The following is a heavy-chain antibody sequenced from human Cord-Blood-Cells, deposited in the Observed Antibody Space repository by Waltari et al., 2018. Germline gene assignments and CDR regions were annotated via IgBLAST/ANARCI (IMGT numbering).Heavy chain of an antibody. D-gene: IGHD2-15*01. Sequence: QVQLQQWGAGLLKPSETLSLTCAVYGGSFSGYYWSWIRQPPGKGLEWIGEINHSGSTTYNPSLKSRVTISVDTSKNQFSLKLSSVTAADTAVYYCARGFCSGGSCYKHNWFDPWGQGTLVTVSS. CDR1: GGSFSGYY. CDR3: ARGFCSGGSCYKHNWFDP. CDR2: INHSGST. J-gene: IGHJ5*02. V-gene: IGHV4-34*01.